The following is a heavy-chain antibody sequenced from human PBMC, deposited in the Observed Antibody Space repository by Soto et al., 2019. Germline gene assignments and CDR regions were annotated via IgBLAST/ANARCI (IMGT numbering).Heavy chain of an antibody. V-gene: IGHV3-49*03. CDR1: GFTFSDYE. CDR2: IRSKDLGGTE. CDR3: ARHARVVESLHWNYYAVEV. D-gene: IGHD1-1*01. J-gene: IGHJ6*02. Sequence: PGWSLRLSCTASGFTFSDYEMNWFRQAPGKGLEWVGFIRSKDLGGTEHYAASVRGRFTISRDDAKSVAYLQMDSLKTEDTGVYYCARHARVVESLHWNYYAVEVWGQWTTGTVAS.